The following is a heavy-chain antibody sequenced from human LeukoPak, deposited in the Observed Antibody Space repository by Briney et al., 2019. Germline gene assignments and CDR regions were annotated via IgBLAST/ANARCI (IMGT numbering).Heavy chain of an antibody. D-gene: IGHD2-15*01. CDR1: GFTFSSYA. Sequence: GGSLRLSCAASGFTFSSYAMHWVRQAPGKGLEWVAVISYDGSNKYYADSVKGRFTISRDNSKNTLYLQMNSLRAEDTAVYYCAREYCSGGSCYNADYWGQGTLVTVSS. CDR2: ISYDGSNK. J-gene: IGHJ4*02. V-gene: IGHV3-30*01. CDR3: AREYCSGGSCYNADY.